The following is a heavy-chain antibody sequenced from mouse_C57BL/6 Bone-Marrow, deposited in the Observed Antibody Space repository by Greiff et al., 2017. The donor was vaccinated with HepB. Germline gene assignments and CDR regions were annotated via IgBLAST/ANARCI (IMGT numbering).Heavy chain of an antibody. D-gene: IGHD1-1*01. V-gene: IGHV1-39*01. CDR3: ATRETHYGSSLYAMDY. CDR1: GYSFTAYN. CDR2: INPNYGTT. J-gene: IGHJ4*01. Sequence: VQLKQSGPELVKPGASVKISCKASGYSFTAYNMNWVKQSNGKSLEWIGVINPNYGTTSYNQKFKGKATLTVDKSSSTAYMQLNSLTSEDSAVYYCATRETHYGSSLYAMDYWGQGTSVTVSS.